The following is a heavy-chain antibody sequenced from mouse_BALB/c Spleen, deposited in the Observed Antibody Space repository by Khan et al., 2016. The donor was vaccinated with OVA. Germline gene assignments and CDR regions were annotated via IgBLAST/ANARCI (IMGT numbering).Heavy chain of an antibody. D-gene: IGHD3-1*01. CDR2: INPSSGYT. V-gene: IGHV1-4*01. CDR3: ARKSTRASY. J-gene: IGHJ2*01. Sequence: QVRLQQSGAELVKPGASVKMSCKASGYTFTSYTMHWVQQRPGQGLEWIGYINPSSGYTKSNQKFKDKATLTADKSSSTAYMQLSSLTSEDSAVYYCARKSTRASYWGQGTTLTVSS. CDR1: GYTFTSYT.